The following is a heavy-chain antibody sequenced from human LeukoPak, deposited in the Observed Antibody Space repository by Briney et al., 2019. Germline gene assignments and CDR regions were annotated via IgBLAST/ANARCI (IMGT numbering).Heavy chain of an antibody. CDR1: GGSFSGYY. Sequence: SETLSLTCAVYGGSFSGYYWSWIRQPPGKGLEWIGEINHSGSTNYNPSLKSRVTISVDTSKNQFSLKLSSVTAADTAVYYCARGIRIPRGFTNWFDPWGQGTLVTVSS. CDR3: ARGIRIPRGFTNWFDP. CDR2: INHSGST. J-gene: IGHJ5*02. D-gene: IGHD2-15*01. V-gene: IGHV4-34*01.